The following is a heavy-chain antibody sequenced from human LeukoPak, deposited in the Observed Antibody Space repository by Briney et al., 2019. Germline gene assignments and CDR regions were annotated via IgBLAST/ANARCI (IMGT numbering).Heavy chain of an antibody. D-gene: IGHD3-10*01. J-gene: IGHJ4*02. CDR3: ARELFGSGSCPDY. CDR2: VWRDGSNR. CDR1: GFTFSSYA. Sequence: QPGRSLRLSCTAPGFTFSSYAIHWIRQAPGKGLEWVALVWRDGSNRYYADSVKVRFTISRDNSKNTVYLQMNTLRAEDTAVYYCARELFGSGSCPDYWGQGTLVTVSS. V-gene: IGHV3-33*01.